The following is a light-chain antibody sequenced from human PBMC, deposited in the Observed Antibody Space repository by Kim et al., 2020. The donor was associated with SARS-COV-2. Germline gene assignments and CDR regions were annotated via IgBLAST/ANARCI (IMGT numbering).Light chain of an antibody. Sequence: ASLGDRVSITFRASQSLNGWLDWYQQKPGKAPQRLINKASSLESGVPSMFSGSGSGTEFSLTTSSLHVDDFATYHCQHYKGYPITFGGGTKVDIK. CDR1: QSLNGW. CDR2: KAS. J-gene: IGKJ4*01. CDR3: QHYKGYPIT. V-gene: IGKV1-5*03.